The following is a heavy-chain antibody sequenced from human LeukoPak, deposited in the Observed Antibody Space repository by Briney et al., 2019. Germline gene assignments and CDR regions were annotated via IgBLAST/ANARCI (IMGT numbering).Heavy chain of an antibody. CDR3: ARANGDYEYYFDY. CDR1: GGSISSYY. Sequence: SSETLSLTCTVSGGSISSYYRSWIRQPPGKGLEWIGYIYYSGSTNYNPSLKSRVTISVDTSKNQFSLKLSSVTAADTAVYYCARANGDYEYYFDYWGQGTLVTVSS. D-gene: IGHD4-17*01. V-gene: IGHV4-59*01. J-gene: IGHJ4*02. CDR2: IYYSGST.